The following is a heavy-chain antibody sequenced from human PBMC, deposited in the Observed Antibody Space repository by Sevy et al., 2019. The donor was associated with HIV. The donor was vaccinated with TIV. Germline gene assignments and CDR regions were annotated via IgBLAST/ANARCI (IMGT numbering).Heavy chain of an antibody. CDR1: GFTFVSYA. D-gene: IGHD4-17*01. J-gene: IGHJ4*02. Sequence: GSLRLSCAASGFTFVSYAMSWVRQAPGRGLEWVSAISGSDGSTYYADSVKGRFTISRDNSKNTLSLQMNSLRADETAVYYCAKDVNDSGDYVLGALDYWGQGTLVTVSS. CDR2: ISGSDGST. CDR3: AKDVNDSGDYVLGALDY. V-gene: IGHV3-23*01.